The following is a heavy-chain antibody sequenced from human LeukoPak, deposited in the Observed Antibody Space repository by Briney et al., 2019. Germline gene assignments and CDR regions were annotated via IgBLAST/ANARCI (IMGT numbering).Heavy chain of an antibody. Sequence: GGSLRLSCAAPGFTFSDYYMSWIRQAPGKGLEWVSYISSSGSTIYYADSVKGRFTISRDNAKNSLYLQMNSLRAEDTAVYYCAREPITIFGVVTNYFDYWGQGTLVTVSS. CDR3: AREPITIFGVVTNYFDY. J-gene: IGHJ4*02. V-gene: IGHV3-11*04. CDR1: GFTFSDYY. CDR2: ISSSGSTI. D-gene: IGHD3-3*01.